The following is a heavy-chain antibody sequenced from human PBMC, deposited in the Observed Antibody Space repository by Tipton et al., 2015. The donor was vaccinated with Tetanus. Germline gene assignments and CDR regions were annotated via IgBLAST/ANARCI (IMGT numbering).Heavy chain of an antibody. CDR1: GYTFSNYD. J-gene: IGHJ6*02. V-gene: IGHV1-8*01. CDR3: ARLGVDNWNDGNGFDV. CDR2: MKPNSGDT. Sequence: QLVQSGAEVKKPGASVKVSCKASGYTFSNYDINWVRQATGQGLEWMGWMKPNSGDTGYSQKFQGRDTMTRDTSISTAYLELSSLSTEDTAVYYCARLGVDNWNDGNGFDVWGHGTTVTVSS. D-gene: IGHD1-1*01.